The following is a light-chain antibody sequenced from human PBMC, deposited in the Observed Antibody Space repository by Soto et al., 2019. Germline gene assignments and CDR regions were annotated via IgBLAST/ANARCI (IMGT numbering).Light chain of an antibody. CDR3: QQCGSSPWT. CDR2: AAS. CDR1: QAVGGTY. J-gene: IGKJ5*01. V-gene: IGKV3-20*01. Sequence: EVVFTQSPGTLSLSPGERASLSCRASQAVGGTYLAWYQHKPGQAPRLLIYAASSRATGIPDRFSGGGSGTDFTLTISRLEPEDFAVYYCQQCGSSPWTFGQGTRLEIK.